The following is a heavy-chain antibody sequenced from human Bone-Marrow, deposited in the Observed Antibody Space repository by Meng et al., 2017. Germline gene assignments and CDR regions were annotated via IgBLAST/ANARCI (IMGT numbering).Heavy chain of an antibody. CDR1: GGSISSGNHY. D-gene: IGHD4-17*01. Sequence: QGQPQESGPGLVKPSQPLSLTCTVSGGSISSGNHYWSWIRQHPGKGLEYIGYIYYSGSTYYNPSLKSRVIISVDTSKNQFSLRLNSVTAADTAVYYCASLYGDSSVWYLDLWGRGTLVTVSS. CDR2: IYYSGST. J-gene: IGHJ2*01. V-gene: IGHV4-31*03. CDR3: ASLYGDSSVWYLDL.